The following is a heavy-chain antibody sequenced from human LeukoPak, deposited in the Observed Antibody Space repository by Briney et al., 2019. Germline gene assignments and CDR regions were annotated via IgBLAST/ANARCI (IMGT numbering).Heavy chain of an antibody. CDR1: GFTFSRFT. CDR3: ARRSGIAVAGAFDY. J-gene: IGHJ4*02. CDR2: ITSSSSYI. D-gene: IGHD6-19*01. V-gene: IGHV3-21*04. Sequence: PGGSLRLSCAASGFTFSRFTMNWVRQAPGKGLEWVSSITSSSSYIYYADSVKGRFSISRDNAKNSLYLQMNTLRAEDTAVYYCARRSGIAVAGAFDYWGQGTLVTVSS.